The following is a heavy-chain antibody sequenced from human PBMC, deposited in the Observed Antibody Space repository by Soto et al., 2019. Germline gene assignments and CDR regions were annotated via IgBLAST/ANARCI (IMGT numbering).Heavy chain of an antibody. Sequence: QVQLVESGGGVVQPGTSLRLSCEASGFTFSGFGMHWVRQAPGKGLEWVAVIWYDGSKKYYADCVKGRFTISRDNSKNALYLQMNCLRAEDTAVYYCARGRGGRYGGNSSHFDIWGQGTLVTGSS. CDR3: ARGRGGRYGGNSSHFDI. J-gene: IGHJ3*02. V-gene: IGHV3-33*01. CDR2: IWYDGSKK. CDR1: GFTFSGFG. D-gene: IGHD2-21*02.